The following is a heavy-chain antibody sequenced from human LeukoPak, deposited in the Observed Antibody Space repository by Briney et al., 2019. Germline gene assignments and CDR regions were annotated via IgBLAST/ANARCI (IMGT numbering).Heavy chain of an antibody. V-gene: IGHV1-69*04. CDR1: GGTFSSYA. CDR2: IIPILGIA. CDR3: ATPGGGQQWLAYYFDY. Sequence: SVKVSCMASGGTFSSYAISWVRQAPGQGLEWMGRIIPILGIANYAQKFQGRVTITADKSTSTAYMELSSLRSEDTAVYYCATPGGGQQWLAYYFDYWGQGTLVTVSS. J-gene: IGHJ4*02. D-gene: IGHD6-19*01.